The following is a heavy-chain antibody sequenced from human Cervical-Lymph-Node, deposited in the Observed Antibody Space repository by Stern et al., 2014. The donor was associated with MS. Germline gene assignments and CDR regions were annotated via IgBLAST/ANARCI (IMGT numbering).Heavy chain of an antibody. CDR1: GGTFSSYA. D-gene: IGHD1-26*01. CDR2: IIPIFGTA. V-gene: IGHV1-69*01. J-gene: IGHJ6*02. Sequence: QVQLVQSGAEVKKPGSSVTGSCKASGGTFSSYAISWVRQAPGQGLAGMGGIIPIFGTANYAQKFQGRVTITADESTSTAYMELSSLRSEDTAVYYCARGELKEGLVRGMDVWGQGTTVTVSS. CDR3: ARGELKEGLVRGMDV.